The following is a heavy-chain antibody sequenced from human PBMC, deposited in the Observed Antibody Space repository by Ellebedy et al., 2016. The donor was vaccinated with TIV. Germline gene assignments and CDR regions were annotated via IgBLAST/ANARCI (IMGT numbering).Heavy chain of an antibody. J-gene: IGHJ4*02. CDR2: INDSGSG. D-gene: IGHD4-17*01. V-gene: IGHV4-34*01. CDR3: ARERHDYGAYLDH. CDR1: GGSLSGYY. Sequence: PSETLSLTCTVYGGSLSGYYWSWIRQSPGKGLEWIGQINDSGSGNNNPSLKSRVTISIETSKNEFSLKVRSVTAADTAVYYCARERHDYGAYLDHWGLGTLVTVSS.